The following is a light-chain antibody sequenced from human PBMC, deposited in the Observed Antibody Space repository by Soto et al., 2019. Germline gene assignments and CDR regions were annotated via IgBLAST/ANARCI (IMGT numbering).Light chain of an antibody. CDR3: QQCDSTPQT. V-gene: IGKV1-39*01. J-gene: IGKJ4*01. Sequence: DIQMTQSPSSLSASVGDRVTITCRASQSINSHLNWYQQKPGKPPKLLIHTTSSLQSGVPSRFNGNWTGTDFTLTISSLQPEDFATYYCQQCDSTPQTFGGGTKVEI. CDR1: QSINSH. CDR2: TTS.